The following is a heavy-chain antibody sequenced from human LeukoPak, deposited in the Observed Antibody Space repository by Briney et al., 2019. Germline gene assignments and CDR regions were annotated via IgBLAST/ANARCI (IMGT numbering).Heavy chain of an antibody. J-gene: IGHJ5*02. V-gene: IGHV1-2*06. CDR1: GYTFTGYY. CDR2: INPNSGGT. Sequence: ASVKVSCTASGYTFTGYYMHWVRQAPGQGLEWMGRINPNSGGTNYAQKFQGRVTMTRDTSISTAYMELSRLRSDDTAVYYCARGSPYSSSWYETWGQGTLVTVSS. CDR3: ARGSPYSSSWYET. D-gene: IGHD6-13*01.